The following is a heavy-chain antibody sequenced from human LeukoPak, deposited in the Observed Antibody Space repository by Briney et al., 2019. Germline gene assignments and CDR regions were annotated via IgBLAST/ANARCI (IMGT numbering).Heavy chain of an antibody. V-gene: IGHV4-39*07. CDR3: ARDFDGYLDY. D-gene: IGHD3-9*01. Sequence: SETLSLTCTVSGGSISSSSYYWGWIRQPPGKGLEWIGSIYYSGSTYYNPSLKSRVTISVDRSKNQFSLKLSSVTVADTAVYYCARDFDGYLDYWGQGTLVTVSS. CDR1: GGSISSSSYY. J-gene: IGHJ4*02. CDR2: IYYSGST.